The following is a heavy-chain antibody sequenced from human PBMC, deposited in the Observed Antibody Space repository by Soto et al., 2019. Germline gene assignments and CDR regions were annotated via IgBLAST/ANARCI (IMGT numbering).Heavy chain of an antibody. D-gene: IGHD4-17*01. CDR3: ARSMTTVVTLDY. V-gene: IGHV4-34*01. CDR1: GGSFSGYY. J-gene: IGHJ4*02. Sequence: SETLSLTCAVYGGSFSGYYWTWIRQPPGTGLEWIGEISYSGSTYYNPSLKSRVTISVDTSKNQFSLKLSSVTAADTAVYYCARSMTTVVTLDYWGQGTLVTVSS. CDR2: ISYSGST.